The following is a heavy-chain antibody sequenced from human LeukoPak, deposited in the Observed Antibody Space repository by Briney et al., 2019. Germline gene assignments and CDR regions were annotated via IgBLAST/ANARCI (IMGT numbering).Heavy chain of an antibody. J-gene: IGHJ4*02. D-gene: IGHD3-10*01. Sequence: GGSLRLSCAASGFTVSSNYMSWVRQAPGKGLEWVSVIYSGGSTYYADSVKGRFTISRDNSKNTLYLQMNSLRAEDTAVYYCARGVGYSGSGPTRLDYWGQGTLATVSS. V-gene: IGHV3-66*01. CDR3: ARGVGYSGSGPTRLDY. CDR2: IYSGGST. CDR1: GFTVSSNY.